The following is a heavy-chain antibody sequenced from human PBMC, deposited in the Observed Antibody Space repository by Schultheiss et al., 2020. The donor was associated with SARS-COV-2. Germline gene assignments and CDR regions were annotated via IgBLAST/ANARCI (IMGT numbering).Heavy chain of an antibody. J-gene: IGHJ4*02. CDR2: INHSGST. V-gene: IGHV4-34*01. Sequence: SETLSLTCAVYGGSFSGYYWSWIRQPPGKGLEWIGEINHSGSTNYNPSLKSRVTISVDTSKNQFSLKLSSVTAADTAVYYCSRLQVWDKGPTANFDSWGRGSLVTGSS. CDR3: SRLQVWDKGPTANFDS. CDR1: GGSFSGYY. D-gene: IGHD1-26*01.